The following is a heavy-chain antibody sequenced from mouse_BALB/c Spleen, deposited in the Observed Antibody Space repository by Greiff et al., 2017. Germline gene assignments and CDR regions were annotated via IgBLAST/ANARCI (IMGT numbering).Heavy chain of an antibody. CDR2: ISAGGSYT. CDR1: GFTFSDYY. V-gene: IGHV5-4*02. J-gene: IGHJ2*01. Sequence: EVQLVESGGGLVKPGGSLKLSCAASGFTFSDYYMYWVRQTPEKRLEWVATISAGGSYTYYPDSVKGRFPISRDNAKNNLYLQMSSLKSEDTAMYYCARLDYWGQGTTLTVSS. CDR3: ARLDY.